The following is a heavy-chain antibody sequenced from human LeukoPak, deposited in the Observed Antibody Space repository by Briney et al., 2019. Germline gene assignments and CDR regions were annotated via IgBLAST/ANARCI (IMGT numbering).Heavy chain of an antibody. J-gene: IGHJ6*02. Sequence: ASMTVSCTVSGYTLTELSMHWVRQAPGKGLEWMGGFDPEDGETIYAQKFQGRVTMTEDTSTDTAYMELSSLRSEDTAVYYCATDLEVSTRSYYGMDVWGQGTTVTVSS. CDR2: FDPEDGET. CDR3: ATDLEVSTRSYYGMDV. V-gene: IGHV1-24*01. CDR1: GYTLTELS. D-gene: IGHD2-2*01.